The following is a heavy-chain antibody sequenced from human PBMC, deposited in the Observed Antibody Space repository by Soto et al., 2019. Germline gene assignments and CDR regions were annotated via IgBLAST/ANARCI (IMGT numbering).Heavy chain of an antibody. CDR1: GYTFTSYD. V-gene: IGHV1-8*01. Sequence: QVQLVQSGAEVKKPGAAVKVSCKSSGYTFTSYDINWVRQATGQGLEWMGWMNPNSGNPGSAQKFQGSVTMTRNTSISTAYRELSSLRSEDTAVYYCARERTGTTDYWGQGTLVTVSS. CDR2: MNPNSGNP. J-gene: IGHJ4*02. CDR3: ARERTGTTDY. D-gene: IGHD1-1*01.